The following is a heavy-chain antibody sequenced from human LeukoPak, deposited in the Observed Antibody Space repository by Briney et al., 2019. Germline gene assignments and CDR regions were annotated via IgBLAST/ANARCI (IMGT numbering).Heavy chain of an antibody. D-gene: IGHD6-13*01. CDR1: GYTFTSYG. CDR2: ISAYNGNT. J-gene: IGHJ1*01. Sequence: ASVKVSCKASGYTFTSYGISWVRQAPGQALEWMGWISAYNGNTNYAQKLQGRVTMTTDTSTSTAYMELRSLRSDDTAVYYCARHRISSSWYPMGFQHWGQGTLVTVSS. CDR3: ARHRISSSWYPMGFQH. V-gene: IGHV1-18*01.